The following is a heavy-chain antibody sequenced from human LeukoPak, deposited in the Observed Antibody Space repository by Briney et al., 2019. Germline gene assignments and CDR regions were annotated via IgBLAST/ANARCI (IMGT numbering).Heavy chain of an antibody. J-gene: IGHJ3*02. Sequence: PGGSLRLSCAASGFTFSSYSMNWVRQAPGKGLEWVSSISSSSSYIYYADSVKGRFTISRDNAKNSLYLQMNSLRAEDMAVYYCARAVLGYCSSTSCYADDAFDIWGQGTMVTVSS. CDR2: ISSSSSYI. CDR3: ARAVLGYCSSTSCYADDAFDI. D-gene: IGHD2-2*01. V-gene: IGHV3-21*01. CDR1: GFTFSSYS.